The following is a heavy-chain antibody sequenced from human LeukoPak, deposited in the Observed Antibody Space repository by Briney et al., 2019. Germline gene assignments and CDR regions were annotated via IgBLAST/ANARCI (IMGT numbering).Heavy chain of an antibody. CDR2: XSXXXGXX. J-gene: IGHJ4*02. CDR1: GFTFSSYA. CDR3: VKGQAGNFDY. V-gene: IGHV3-64D*06. D-gene: IGHD6-19*01. Sequence: PGGSLRLSCSASGFTFSSYAMHWVRQAPGKXXXYVXVXSXXXGXXXXXXXXXXXXTISRDNSRNTLYLQMSSLRAEDTAVYYCVKGQAGNFDYWGQGTLVTVSS.